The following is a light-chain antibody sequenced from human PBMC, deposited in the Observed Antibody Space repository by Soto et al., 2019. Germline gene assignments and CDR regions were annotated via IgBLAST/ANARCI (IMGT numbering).Light chain of an antibody. CDR1: SSNIGAGYD. CDR3: QSHDSSLHASV. Sequence: QSVLTQPPSVSGAPGQRVTISCTGSSSNIGAGYDVHWYLQLPGTAPKLLIYGNTNRPSGVPDRFSGSKSGSSASLAITGLQAEDEAEYYCQSHDSSLHASVFGTGTKLTVL. V-gene: IGLV1-40*01. J-gene: IGLJ1*01. CDR2: GNT.